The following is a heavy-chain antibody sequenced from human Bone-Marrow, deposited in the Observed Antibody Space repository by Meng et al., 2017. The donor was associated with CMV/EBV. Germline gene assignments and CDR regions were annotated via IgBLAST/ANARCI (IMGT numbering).Heavy chain of an antibody. CDR1: GFTVSSKY. J-gene: IGHJ6*02. Sequence: GESLKISCAASGFTVSSKYMSWVRQAPGKGLEWGSVIYSGGTTYYADSVKGRFTISRANSKNTLYLQMNSLRGEDTAVYYCAREGSYYDILTGNDNVFGYYNYAMDVWGQGTTVTVSS. CDR2: IYSGGTT. CDR3: AREGSYYDILTGNDNVFGYYNYAMDV. V-gene: IGHV3-66*02. D-gene: IGHD3-9*01.